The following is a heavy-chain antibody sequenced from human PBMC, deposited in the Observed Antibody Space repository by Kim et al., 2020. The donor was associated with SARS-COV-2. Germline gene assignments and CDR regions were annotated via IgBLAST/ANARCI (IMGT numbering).Heavy chain of an antibody. CDR1: GGSISSSSYY. J-gene: IGHJ4*02. V-gene: IGHV4-39*01. CDR3: ARLSLWFGEGDY. CDR2: IYYSGST. Sequence: SETLSLTCTVSGGSISSSSYYWGWIRQPPGKGLEWIGSIYYSGSTYYNPSLKSRVTISVDTSKNQFSLKLSSVTAADTAVYYCARLSLWFGEGDYWGQGTLVTVSS. D-gene: IGHD3-10*01.